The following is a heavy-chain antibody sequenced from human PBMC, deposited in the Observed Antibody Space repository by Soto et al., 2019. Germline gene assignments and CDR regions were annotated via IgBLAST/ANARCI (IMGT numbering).Heavy chain of an antibody. V-gene: IGHV4-59*08. D-gene: IGHD4-17*01. CDR1: GGSIRSYY. CDR2: IYYSGST. CDR3: ARRYGYYFDY. Sequence: QVQLQESGPGLVKPSETLSLTCTVSGGSIRSYYWSWIRQPPGKGLEWIGYIYYSGSTNYIPSLKSRVAISVDTSKNQLSLTLSPVTAADTAVYYCARRYGYYFDYWGQGTLVTVSS. J-gene: IGHJ4*02.